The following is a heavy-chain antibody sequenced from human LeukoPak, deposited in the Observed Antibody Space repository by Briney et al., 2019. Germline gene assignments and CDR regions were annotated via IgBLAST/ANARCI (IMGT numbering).Heavy chain of an antibody. CDR3: SRHYGP. J-gene: IGHJ4*02. D-gene: IGHD3-10*01. CDR2: IYNRGST. Sequence: SETLSLTCTVSGGSITDYHWSWIRQPPGKGLEYIGYIYNRGSTYYNPSLKSRVTISVDTSKNQFSLKLNSVTATDTAVYYCSRHYGPWGQGTLVTVSS. CDR1: GGSITDYH. V-gene: IGHV4-59*08.